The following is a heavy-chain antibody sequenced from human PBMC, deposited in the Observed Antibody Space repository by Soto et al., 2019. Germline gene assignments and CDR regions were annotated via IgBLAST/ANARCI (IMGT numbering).Heavy chain of an antibody. D-gene: IGHD3-3*01. CDR1: GGSFSGYY. CDR2: INQSGST. Sequence: QVQLQQWGAGLLKPSETLSLTSAVYGGSFSGYYWSWIRQPPGKGLECIGEINQSGSTNYNPSLNSRVTISVETSRNQFSLKLSAVAAEVTAVYYCVRAIVGVVIPHYYCYCTDVWGKGTTVTDSS. V-gene: IGHV4-34*01. CDR3: VRAIVGVVIPHYYCYCTDV. J-gene: IGHJ6*03.